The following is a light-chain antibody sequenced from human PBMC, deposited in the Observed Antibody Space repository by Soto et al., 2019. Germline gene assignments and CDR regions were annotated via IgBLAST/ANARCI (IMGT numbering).Light chain of an antibody. CDR3: SSYVSSSLWV. CDR2: EAS. Sequence: QSVLTQPASLSGSPGQSITLYCTGTNSDVGGYNYVSWYQHHPGKAPKLMIYEASNRPSGVSNRVSGCKSGNRASLTISGVQAEDEADYYCSSYVSSSLWVFGAGTKLTVL. CDR1: NSDVGGYNY. J-gene: IGLJ3*02. V-gene: IGLV2-14*01.